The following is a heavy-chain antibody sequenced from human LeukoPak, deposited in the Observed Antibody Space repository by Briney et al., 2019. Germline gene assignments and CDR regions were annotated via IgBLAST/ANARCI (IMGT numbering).Heavy chain of an antibody. J-gene: IGHJ4*02. D-gene: IGHD5-24*01. CDR1: GFTFSSYA. V-gene: IGHV3-23*01. CDR3: AKPRRMANGGDYFDY. CDR2: ISGSGGST. Sequence: GGSLRLSCAASGFTFSSYAMSWVRQAPGKGLEWVSAISGSGGSTYYADSVKGRFTISRDNSKNTLYLQMNSLRAEDTAVYYCAKPRRMANGGDYFDYWGQGTLVTVSS.